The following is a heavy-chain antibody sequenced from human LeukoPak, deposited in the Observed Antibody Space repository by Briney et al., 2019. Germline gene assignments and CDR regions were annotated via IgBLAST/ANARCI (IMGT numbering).Heavy chain of an antibody. V-gene: IGHV3-23*01. CDR1: GVTFSNYA. J-gene: IGHJ4*02. CDR3: AKGGGTSMVYEPDY. Sequence: GGSLRLSCAASGVTFSNYAMSWVRQAPGKGLEWVSAVSGSGGSTYYADSVKGRFTISRDNSKNTLYLQMNSLRAEDTAVYYCAKGGGTSMVYEPDYWGQGTLVTVSS. CDR2: VSGSGGST. D-gene: IGHD5/OR15-5a*01.